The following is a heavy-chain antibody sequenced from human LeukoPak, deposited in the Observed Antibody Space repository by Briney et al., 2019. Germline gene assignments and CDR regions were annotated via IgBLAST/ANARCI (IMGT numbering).Heavy chain of an antibody. CDR2: ISGSGGST. Sequence: GGSLRLSCAASGFTFSSYAMSWVRQAPGKGLEWVSAISGSGGSTYYADSVKGRFTISRDNSKNTLYLQMNSLRAEGTAVYYCAKYSSSWYVPNAFDIWGQGTMVTVSS. V-gene: IGHV3-23*01. J-gene: IGHJ3*02. CDR1: GFTFSSYA. D-gene: IGHD6-13*01. CDR3: AKYSSSWYVPNAFDI.